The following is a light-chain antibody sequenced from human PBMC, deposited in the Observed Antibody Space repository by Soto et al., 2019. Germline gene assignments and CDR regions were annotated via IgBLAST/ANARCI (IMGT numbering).Light chain of an antibody. J-gene: IGKJ1*01. Sequence: DIQMTQSPSTLSASVGDRVTITCRASQSISSWLAWYQQKPGTAPKLLIYKASTLQTGVPSRFSGSGSGTEFTLTISSLQPDDFATYYCQQYNDNWTXGQGT. CDR3: QQYNDNWT. V-gene: IGKV1-5*03. CDR1: QSISSW. CDR2: KAS.